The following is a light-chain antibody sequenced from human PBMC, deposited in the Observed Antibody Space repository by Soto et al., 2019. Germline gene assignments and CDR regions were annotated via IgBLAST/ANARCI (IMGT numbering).Light chain of an antibody. CDR3: NSYTSSSTLV. V-gene: IGLV2-14*01. J-gene: IGLJ2*01. CDR2: EVN. Sequence: QSALTQPASVSGSPGQSITISCTGTSSDVGSYKYVSWYQQHPGKAPKLMLYEVNNRPSGVSNRFSGSKSGNTASLTISGLQAEDEADYYCNSYTSSSTLVFGGGTKLTVL. CDR1: SSDVGSYKY.